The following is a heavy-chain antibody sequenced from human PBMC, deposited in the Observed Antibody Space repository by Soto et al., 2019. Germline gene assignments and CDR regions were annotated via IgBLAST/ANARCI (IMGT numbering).Heavy chain of an antibody. V-gene: IGHV4-34*01. Sequence: QVQLQQWGAGLLKPSETLSLTCAVYGGSFSGYYWSWIRQPPGKGLEWIGEINHSGSTNYNPSLKSRVTISVDTSKNQFSLKLSSVTAADTAVYYCARGAGQQLVLFHLPNWFDPWGQGTLVTVSS. CDR2: INHSGST. CDR1: GGSFSGYY. J-gene: IGHJ5*02. D-gene: IGHD6-13*01. CDR3: ARGAGQQLVLFHLPNWFDP.